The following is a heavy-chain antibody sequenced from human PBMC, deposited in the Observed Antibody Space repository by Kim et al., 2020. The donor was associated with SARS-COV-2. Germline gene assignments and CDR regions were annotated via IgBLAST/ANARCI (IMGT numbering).Heavy chain of an antibody. CDR3: AREGRITIFGVVIPKDYYMDV. CDR1: GFTFSSYS. Sequence: GGSLRLSCAASGFTFSSYSMNWVRQAPGKGLEWVSSISSSSSYIYYADSVKGRFTISRDNAKNSLYLQMNSLSAEDTAVYYCAREGRITIFGVVIPKDYYMDVWGRGTTVTVSS. J-gene: IGHJ6*03. CDR2: ISSSSSYI. V-gene: IGHV3-21*01. D-gene: IGHD3-3*01.